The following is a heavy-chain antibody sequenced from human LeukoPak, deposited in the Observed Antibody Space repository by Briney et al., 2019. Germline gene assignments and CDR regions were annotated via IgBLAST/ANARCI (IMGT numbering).Heavy chain of an antibody. CDR1: GFTFSSYG. D-gene: IGHD3-22*01. Sequence: GGSLRLSCAASGFTFSSYGMHGVRQAPGKGLEWVAVIWYDGSNKYYADSVKGRFTISRDNSKNTLYLQMNSLRAEDTAVYYCAKDNYDSSGYPLLDYWGQGTLVTVSS. J-gene: IGHJ4*02. V-gene: IGHV3-33*06. CDR2: IWYDGSNK. CDR3: AKDNYDSSGYPLLDY.